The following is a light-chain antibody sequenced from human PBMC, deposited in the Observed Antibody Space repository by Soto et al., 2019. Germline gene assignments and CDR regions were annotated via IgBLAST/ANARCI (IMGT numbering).Light chain of an antibody. V-gene: IGKV1-13*02. J-gene: IGKJ5*01. CDR1: PGIGSA. CDR3: QQSYSTLSIT. CDR2: DAS. Sequence: AIQLTQSPSSLSASVGARVTITCRARPGIGSALAWYQQKPGKAPKLLIYDASSLESGVPSRFSGSGSGTDFTLTISSLQPEDFATYYCQQSYSTLSITFGQGTRLEIK.